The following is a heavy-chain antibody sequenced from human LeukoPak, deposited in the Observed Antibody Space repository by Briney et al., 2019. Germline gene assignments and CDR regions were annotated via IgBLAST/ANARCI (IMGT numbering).Heavy chain of an antibody. CDR3: ARVADLADDFWSGYQHMDV. V-gene: IGHV4-4*07. J-gene: IGHJ6*03. D-gene: IGHD3-3*01. CDR1: GGSISSYS. CDR2: IYTSGST. Sequence: PSETLSLTCTVSGGSISSYSWSWIRPPAGKGLEWIGRIYTSGSTNYNPSLKSRVPMSVDTSKNKFSLKLSSVTAADTAVYYCARVADLADDFWSGYQHMDVWGKGTTVTVSS.